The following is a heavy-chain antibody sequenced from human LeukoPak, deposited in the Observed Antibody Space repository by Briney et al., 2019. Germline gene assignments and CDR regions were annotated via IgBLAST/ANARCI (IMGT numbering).Heavy chain of an antibody. V-gene: IGHV3-30-3*01. CDR3: ASGGYYNNWFDP. Sequence: PGGSLRLSCAASGFTFSSYAMHWVRQAPGEGLEWVAIISYDGSNKYYADSVKGRFTISRDNSKNTLYLQMNSLRAEDTAVYYCASGGYYNNWFDPWGQGTLVTVSS. CDR1: GFTFSSYA. D-gene: IGHD3-22*01. CDR2: ISYDGSNK. J-gene: IGHJ5*02.